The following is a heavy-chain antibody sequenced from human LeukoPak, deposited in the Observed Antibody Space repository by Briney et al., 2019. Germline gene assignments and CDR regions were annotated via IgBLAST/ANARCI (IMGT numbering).Heavy chain of an antibody. J-gene: IGHJ4*02. CDR1: GFTFSSYA. Sequence: HPGGSLRLSCAASGFTFSSYAMSWVRQAPGKGLEWVSAFIGRGGSTYYADSVKGRFTIPRDNSKNTLYLQMNSLRAEDTAVYYCAKQHIVVVTATHDYWGQGTLVTVSS. CDR2: FIGRGGST. CDR3: AKQHIVVVTATHDY. D-gene: IGHD2-21*02. V-gene: IGHV3-23*01.